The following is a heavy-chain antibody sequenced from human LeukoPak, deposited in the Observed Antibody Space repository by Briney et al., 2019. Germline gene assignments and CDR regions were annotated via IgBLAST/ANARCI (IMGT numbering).Heavy chain of an antibody. D-gene: IGHD6-13*01. Sequence: SETLSLTCTVSGGSISSYYWSWVRQPPGKGLEWIGYIYYSGSTYYNPPLKSRVTISVDTSKNQFSLKLSSMTTADTAVYYCARDRSSGSGKYYFDYWGQGTLVTVSS. CDR1: GGSISSYY. CDR2: IYYSGST. J-gene: IGHJ4*02. CDR3: ARDRSSGSGKYYFDY. V-gene: IGHV4-59*01.